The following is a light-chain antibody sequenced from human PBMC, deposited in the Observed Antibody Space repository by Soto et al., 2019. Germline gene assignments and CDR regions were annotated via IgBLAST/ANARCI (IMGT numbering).Light chain of an antibody. Sequence: DIVMTQTPLSSPVTLGQPASISCRSSQSLLHRDGNTYLSWLQQRPGQPPRLLIYKISNRLSGXTXRXXGSGAGTDFTLKISRVEADDVRVYYCMQATQYPPYTFGQGTKLEIE. CDR2: KIS. CDR3: MQATQYPPYT. CDR1: QSLLHRDGNTY. V-gene: IGKV2-24*01. J-gene: IGKJ2*01.